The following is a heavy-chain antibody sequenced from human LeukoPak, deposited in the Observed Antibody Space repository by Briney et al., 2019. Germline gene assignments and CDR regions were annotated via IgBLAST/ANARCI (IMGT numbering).Heavy chain of an antibody. CDR1: GGSISSGSYY. CDR3: ARDEAARPGFDY. CDR2: IYTSGST. Sequence: PSQTLSLTCTVSGGSISSGSYYWSWIRQPAGKGLEWIGRIYTSGSTNYNPSLKSRVTISVDTSKNQFSLKLSSVTAADTAVYYCARDEAARPGFDYWGQGTLVTVSS. D-gene: IGHD6-6*01. V-gene: IGHV4-61*02. J-gene: IGHJ4*02.